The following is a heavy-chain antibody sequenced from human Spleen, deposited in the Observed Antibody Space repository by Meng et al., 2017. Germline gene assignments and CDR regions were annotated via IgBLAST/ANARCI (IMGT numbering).Heavy chain of an antibody. CDR3: ARWRGYSNSWGVYYYGMDV. D-gene: IGHD6-13*01. CDR2: INHSGST. Sequence: SETLSLTCAVYGGSFGRYSWSWIRQPPEKGLEWIGEINHSGSTDYNRSLKSRVSISLDTSKNQFSLKLSSVTAADTAVYYCARWRGYSNSWGVYYYGMDVWGQGTMVTVSS. J-gene: IGHJ6*02. V-gene: IGHV4-34*01. CDR1: GGSFGRYS.